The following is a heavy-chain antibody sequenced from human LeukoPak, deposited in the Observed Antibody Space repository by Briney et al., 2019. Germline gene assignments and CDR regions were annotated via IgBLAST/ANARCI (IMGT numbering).Heavy chain of an antibody. V-gene: IGHV3-53*01. CDR1: GFTVSTTY. CDR2: IDSGGTR. Sequence: GGSLRLSCAASGFTVSTTYIMWVRQAAGKGLQWVSVIDSGGTRNYADSVKGRFTISRDNSKNMVYLQKNDLRVEDTAMYYCARISRWGQGTLVTVSS. CDR3: ARISR. J-gene: IGHJ4*02.